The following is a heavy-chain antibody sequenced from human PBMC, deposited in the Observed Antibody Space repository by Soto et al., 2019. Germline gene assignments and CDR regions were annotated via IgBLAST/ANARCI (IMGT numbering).Heavy chain of an antibody. J-gene: IGHJ6*02. CDR2: IYHSGST. CDR3: ARATRYFVWVLQVDYYYYGMDV. V-gene: IGHV4-4*02. Sequence: SETLSLTCAVSGGSISSSNWWSWVRQPPGKGLEWIGEIYHSGSTNYNPSLKSRVTISVDKSKNQFSLKLSSVTAADTAVYYCARATRYFVWVLQVDYYYYGMDVWGQGTTVTVSS. D-gene: IGHD3-9*01. CDR1: GGSISSSNW.